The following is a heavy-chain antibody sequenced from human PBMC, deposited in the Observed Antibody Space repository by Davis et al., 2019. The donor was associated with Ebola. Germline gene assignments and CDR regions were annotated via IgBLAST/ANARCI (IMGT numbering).Heavy chain of an antibody. CDR3: ARDLWVFREGMDV. CDR2: IYSGGST. D-gene: IGHD3-10*01. J-gene: IGHJ6*04. Sequence: GGSLRLSCAASGFTVSSNYMSWVRQAPGKGLEWVSVIYSGGSTYYADSVTGRFTISRDNSKNTLYLQMNSLRAEDTAVYYCARDLWVFREGMDVWGKGTTVTVSS. V-gene: IGHV3-53*01. CDR1: GFTVSSNY.